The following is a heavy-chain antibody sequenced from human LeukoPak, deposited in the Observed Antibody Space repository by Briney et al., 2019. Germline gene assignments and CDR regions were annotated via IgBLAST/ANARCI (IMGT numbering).Heavy chain of an antibody. V-gene: IGHV4-39*07. D-gene: IGHD3-10*01. CDR2: IYYSGST. J-gene: IGHJ5*02. CDR3: ARRARKYYYGSGSYGFFGDWFDP. Sequence: SETLSLTCTVSGGSISSSSYYWGWIRQPPGKGLEWIGSIYYSGSTYYNPSLKSRVTISVDTSKNQFSLKLSSVTAADTAVYYCARRARKYYYGSGSYGFFGDWFDPWGQGTLVTVSS. CDR1: GGSISSSSYY.